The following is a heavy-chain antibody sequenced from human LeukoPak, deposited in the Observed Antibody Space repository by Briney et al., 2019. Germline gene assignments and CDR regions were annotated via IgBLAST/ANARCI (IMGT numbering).Heavy chain of an antibody. Sequence: ASVKVSCKASGGTFSSYAISWVRQAPGQGLEWMGGISADNGNTNYAQKLQGRVTLTTDTSTSTAYMELRSLRSDDTAVYYCARALYGDYGDYWGQGTLVTVSS. CDR1: GGTFSSYA. V-gene: IGHV1-18*01. J-gene: IGHJ4*02. CDR2: ISADNGNT. D-gene: IGHD4-17*01. CDR3: ARALYGDYGDY.